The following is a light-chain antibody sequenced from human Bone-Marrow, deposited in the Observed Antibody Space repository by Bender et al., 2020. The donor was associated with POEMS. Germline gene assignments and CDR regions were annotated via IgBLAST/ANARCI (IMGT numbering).Light chain of an antibody. CDR2: DVS. CDR3: CSYAGSSTYVI. CDR1: SSDVGGYNY. V-gene: IGLV2-11*01. Sequence: QSALTQPRSVSGSPGQSVTISCTGGSSDVGGYNYVSWYQQHPGKAPKLMIYDVSKRPSGVPDRFSGSGSGNTASLTISGLQAEDEADYHCCSYAGSSTYVIFGGGTKLTVL. J-gene: IGLJ2*01.